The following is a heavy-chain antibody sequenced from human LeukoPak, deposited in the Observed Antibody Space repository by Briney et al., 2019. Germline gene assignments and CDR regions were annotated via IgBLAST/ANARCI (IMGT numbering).Heavy chain of an antibody. D-gene: IGHD3-10*01. V-gene: IGHV3-74*03. CDR2: IKNDGTTT. CDR1: GFTFSNYW. CDR3: AKEMRGGYAWSYSDS. Sequence: GGSLRLSCAASGFTFSNYWMHWVRQAPGKGLLWVSRIKNDGTTTTYADSVKGRFTISKDNSKNTLYLQMNSLRAEDTAVYYCAKEMRGGYAWSYSDSWGQGTLVTVSS. J-gene: IGHJ4*02.